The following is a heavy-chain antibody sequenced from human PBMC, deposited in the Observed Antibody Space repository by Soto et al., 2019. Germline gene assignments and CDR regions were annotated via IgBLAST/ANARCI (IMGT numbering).Heavy chain of an antibody. Sequence: EVQLLESGGDLVQPGGSLRLSCAASGFTFSNFGMSWVRQAPGKGLEWVSAISASSASTYYADSVLGRFTISRDNSKNTLYLRMNSLRGEDTAVYYCATAPDSGYSAYDLDFDYWGQGTQVTVSS. J-gene: IGHJ4*02. V-gene: IGHV3-23*01. D-gene: IGHD5-12*01. CDR1: GFTFSNFG. CDR2: ISASSAST. CDR3: ATAPDSGYSAYDLDFDY.